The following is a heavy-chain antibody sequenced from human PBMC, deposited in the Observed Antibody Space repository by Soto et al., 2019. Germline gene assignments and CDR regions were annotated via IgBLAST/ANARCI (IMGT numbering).Heavy chain of an antibody. CDR3: ARDLAKGGGSAGFDY. CDR1: GYTFTVYY. CDR2: INPKSGGT. J-gene: IGHJ4*02. V-gene: IGHV1-2*02. Sequence: ASVKVSCKASGYTFTVYYMHWVRQAPGQGLEWMGWINPKSGGTMYPQKFQGRVTMTWDTSISTAYMALTRLRSDDTAVHYRARDLAKGGGSAGFDYWGQGTLVTVSS. D-gene: IGHD1-26*01.